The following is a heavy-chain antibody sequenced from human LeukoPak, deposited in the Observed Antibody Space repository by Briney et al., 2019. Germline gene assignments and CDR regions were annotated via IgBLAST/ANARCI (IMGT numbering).Heavy chain of an antibody. V-gene: IGHV4-30-4*01. CDR2: IYYSGST. D-gene: IGHD4-17*01. Sequence: SETLSLTCTVSGGSISSGDYYWSWIRQPPGKGLEWIGYIYYSGSTYYNPSLKSRVTISVDTSKNQFSLKLSSVTAADTAVYYCARVVLRVPYRYGDYPWYFDYWGQGTLATVSS. CDR3: ARVVLRVPYRYGDYPWYFDY. J-gene: IGHJ4*02. CDR1: GGSISSGDYY.